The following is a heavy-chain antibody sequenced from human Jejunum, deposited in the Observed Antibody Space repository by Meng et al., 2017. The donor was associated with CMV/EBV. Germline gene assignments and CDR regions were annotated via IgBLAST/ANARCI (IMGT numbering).Heavy chain of an antibody. CDR3: AREWSTWQPFDF. CDR1: GGSMSSYY. V-gene: IGHV4-59*01. Sequence: TGSGGSMSSYYWDWIRQPPGKELEWIGYINYSGRTTSPPSLQNRLTISVDTSKNQLSLNLRSVTAADTAVYYCAREWSTWQPFDFWGQGARVTVSS. J-gene: IGHJ4*02. CDR2: INYSGRT. D-gene: IGHD2-15*01.